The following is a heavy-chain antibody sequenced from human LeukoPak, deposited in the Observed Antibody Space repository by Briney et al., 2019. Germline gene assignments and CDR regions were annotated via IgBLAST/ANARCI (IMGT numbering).Heavy chain of an antibody. CDR2: IYYSGST. J-gene: IGHJ6*02. CDR3: ARVGGTNYYYYGMDV. CDR1: GGSISRSSYY. Sequence: SETLSLTCTVSGGSISRSSYYWGWIRQPPGRGLEWIGSIYYSGSTYYNPSLKSRVTISVDTSKNQFSLKLSSVTAADTAVYYCARVGGTNYYYYGMDVWGQGTTVTVSS. D-gene: IGHD2-2*01. V-gene: IGHV4-39*07.